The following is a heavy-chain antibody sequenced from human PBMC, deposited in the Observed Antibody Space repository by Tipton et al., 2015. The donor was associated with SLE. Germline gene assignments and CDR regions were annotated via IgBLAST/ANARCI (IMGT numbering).Heavy chain of an antibody. D-gene: IGHD6-13*01. V-gene: IGHV4-39*07. J-gene: IGHJ4*02. CDR3: ARPYSSSWFIFDY. CDR2: INHSGST. CDR1: GGSISSGSYY. Sequence: TLSLTCTVSGGSISSGSYYWSWIRQPPGKGLEWIGEINHSGSTNYNPSLKSRVTISVDTSKNQFSLKLSSVTAADTAVYYCARPYSSSWFIFDYWGQGTLVTVSS.